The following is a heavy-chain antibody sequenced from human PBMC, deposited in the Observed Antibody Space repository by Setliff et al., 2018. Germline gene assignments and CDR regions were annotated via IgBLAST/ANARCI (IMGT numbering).Heavy chain of an antibody. Sequence: SETLSLTCAVSGDSISNDYWWSWVRQPPERELEWIGEINQSGTTNYNPPLKGRATISVDNSKNQFSLTLNSVTVADTAVYFCARGVRTGHLDSWGQGTLVTVSS. CDR1: GDSISNDYW. CDR3: ARGVRTGHLDS. D-gene: IGHD1-1*01. V-gene: IGHV4-4*02. CDR2: INQSGTT. J-gene: IGHJ4*02.